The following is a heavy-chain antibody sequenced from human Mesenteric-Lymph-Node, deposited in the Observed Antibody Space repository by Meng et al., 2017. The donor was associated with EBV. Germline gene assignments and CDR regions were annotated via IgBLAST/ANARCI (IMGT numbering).Heavy chain of an antibody. D-gene: IGHD4-23*01. CDR1: GFSLSTYAVG. CDR2: IYWDDDE. CDR3: VHGRGGGNSAIFDY. J-gene: IGHJ4*02. Sequence: QITLKESGPTLVKPTXTLTLTCTFSGFSLSTYAVGLGWIRQPPGKALEWLALIYWDDDERYSPSLKSRLTITKDTSINQVVLTMTNMDPVDTATYYCVHGRGGGNSAIFDYWGQGTLVTVSS. V-gene: IGHV2-5*02.